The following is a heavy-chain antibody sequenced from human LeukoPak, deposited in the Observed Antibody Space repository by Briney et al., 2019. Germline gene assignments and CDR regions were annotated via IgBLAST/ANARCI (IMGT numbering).Heavy chain of an antibody. CDR1: GGSILSTNW. J-gene: IGHJ1*01. D-gene: IGHD1-26*01. Sequence: SETLSLTCAVSGGSILSTNWWSWVRQPPGRGLEWIGEVHLSGASNYNPSLKSRVNMSIDKSRNQLSLELTSVTAADTAMYYCARESGAFSPFGFWGQGTLVTVSS. V-gene: IGHV4-4*02. CDR2: VHLSGAS. CDR3: ARESGAFSPFGF.